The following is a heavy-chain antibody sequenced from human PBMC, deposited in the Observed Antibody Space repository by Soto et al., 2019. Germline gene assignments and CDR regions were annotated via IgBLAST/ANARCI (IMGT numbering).Heavy chain of an antibody. CDR2: ISGSGGTT. V-gene: IGHV3-23*01. CDR3: AKTQGGSSSWYLYYGMDV. J-gene: IGHJ6*02. D-gene: IGHD6-13*01. CDR1: GFTFSNYA. Sequence: GGSLRLSCATSGFTFSNYAMNWVRQAPGKGLEWLSDISGSGGTTNYADSVKGRFTISRDNSKNTLYLQMNGLRAEDAAVYYCAKTQGGSSSWYLYYGMDVWGQGTTVTVSS.